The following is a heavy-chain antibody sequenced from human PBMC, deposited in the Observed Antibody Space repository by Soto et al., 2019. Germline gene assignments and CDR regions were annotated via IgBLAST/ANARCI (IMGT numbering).Heavy chain of an antibody. CDR3: ARHDGPYCGGDCVSLGYYYYYGMDV. V-gene: IGHV5-51*01. D-gene: IGHD2-21*02. J-gene: IGHJ6*02. Sequence: GESLKISCKGFGYSFSNHWIGWVRQMPGKGLEWMGIIDLSNSGTRYSPSFQGQVAISADKSISTVYLQWSSLKASDTAMYYCARHDGPYCGGDCVSLGYYYYYGMDVWGQGTTVTAP. CDR2: IDLSNSGT. CDR1: GYSFSNHW.